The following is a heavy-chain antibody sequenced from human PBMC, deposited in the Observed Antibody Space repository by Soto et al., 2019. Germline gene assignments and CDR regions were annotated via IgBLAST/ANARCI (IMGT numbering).Heavy chain of an antibody. J-gene: IGHJ3*02. V-gene: IGHV1-3*01. D-gene: IGHD3-22*01. CDR1: GYTFTSYA. Sequence: ASVKVSCKASGYTFTSYAMHWVRQAPGQRLEWMGWINAGNGNTKYSQKFQGRVTITRDTSASTAYMELSSLRSEDTAVYYCARPPSSGYSLDAFDIWGQGKMVTVSS. CDR3: ARPPSSGYSLDAFDI. CDR2: INAGNGNT.